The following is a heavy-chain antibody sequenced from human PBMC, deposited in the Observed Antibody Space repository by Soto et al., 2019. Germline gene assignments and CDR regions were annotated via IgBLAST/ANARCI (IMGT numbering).Heavy chain of an antibody. J-gene: IGHJ3*02. Sequence: QVQLVQSGAEVKKPGASVKISCEASGYSFTSQYVHWVRQAPGQGLEWMGIINPNGGSTTYAQKFKGRVTMTRDTSTSTVYMGLSTLKSEETAVYYCAREQGLRPGGGGTEPLDIWGQGTMVTVAS. CDR1: GYSFTSQY. CDR3: AREQGLRPGGGGTEPLDI. D-gene: IGHD5-12*01. CDR2: INPNGGST. V-gene: IGHV1-46*03.